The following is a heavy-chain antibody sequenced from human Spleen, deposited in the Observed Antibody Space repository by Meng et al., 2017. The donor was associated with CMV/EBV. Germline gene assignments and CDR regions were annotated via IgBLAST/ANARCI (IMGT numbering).Heavy chain of an antibody. CDR2: ISTTSTYI. J-gene: IGHJ3*02. CDR1: GFTFSAYA. CDR3: ARVVVVPTDAFDI. V-gene: IGHV3-21*01. D-gene: IGHD2-15*01. Sequence: GESLKISCAASGFTFSAYAMNWVRQAPGKGLEWVSSISTTSTYIYYADSVKGRFTISRDNAKNTLYLQMNSLRAEDTAVYYCARVVVVPTDAFDIWGQGTMVTVSS.